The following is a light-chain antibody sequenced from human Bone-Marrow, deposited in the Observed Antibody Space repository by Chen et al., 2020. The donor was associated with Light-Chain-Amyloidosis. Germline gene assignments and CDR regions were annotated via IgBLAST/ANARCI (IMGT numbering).Light chain of an antibody. CDR2: GAS. CDR3: QQYGSSPKT. Sequence: EIVLTQSQGTMSLSPGERATLSCRASQSVSSSYLAWYQQKPGQAPRLLIYGASSRATGIPDRFSGSWSGTDFTLTISRLEPEDFAVYYCQQYGSSPKTFGQGTKVEIK. J-gene: IGKJ1*01. V-gene: IGKV3-20*01. CDR1: QSVSSSY.